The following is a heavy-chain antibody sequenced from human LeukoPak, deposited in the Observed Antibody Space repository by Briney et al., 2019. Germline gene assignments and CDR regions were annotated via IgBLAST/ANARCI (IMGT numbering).Heavy chain of an antibody. CDR3: AKAPVLRYVSSGYSGFDY. Sequence: GASVKVSCKASGYTFTSYGISWVRQAPGQGLEWMGWISAYNGNTNYAQKLQGRVTMTTDTSTSTAYMELRSLRAEDTAVYYCAKAPVLRYVSSGYSGFDYWGQGTLVTVSS. V-gene: IGHV1-18*01. CDR1: GYTFTSYG. J-gene: IGHJ4*02. CDR2: ISAYNGNT. D-gene: IGHD3-22*01.